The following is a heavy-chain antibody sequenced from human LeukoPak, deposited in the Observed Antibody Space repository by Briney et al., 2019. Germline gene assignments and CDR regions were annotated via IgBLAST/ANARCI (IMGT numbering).Heavy chain of an antibody. D-gene: IGHD3-10*01. J-gene: IGHJ5*02. CDR1: GGTFSSYA. CDR3: CSMVRGVIPENWFDP. Sequence: SVKVSCKASGGTFSSYAISWVRQAPGQGLEWMGGIIPIFGTANYAQKFQGRVTITADESTSTAYMELSSLRSEDTAEYYCCSMVRGVIPENWFDPWGQGTLVTVSS. CDR2: IIPIFGTA. V-gene: IGHV1-69*01.